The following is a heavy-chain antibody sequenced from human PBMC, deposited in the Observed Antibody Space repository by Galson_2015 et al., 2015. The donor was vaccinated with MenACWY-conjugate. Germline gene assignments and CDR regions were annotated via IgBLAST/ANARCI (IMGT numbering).Heavy chain of an antibody. D-gene: IGHD3-16*01. CDR3: ARDRGGYWFDP. CDR2: IYYSGST. J-gene: IGHJ5*02. CDR1: GGSIRSTTYY. V-gene: IGHV4-39*07. Sequence: LSLTCTVSGGSIRSTTYYWGWIRPPPGKGLEWIGSIYYSGSTYYNPSLKSRVTMSVDTSKNQFSLNLSSVTAADTAVYYCARDRGGYWFDPGGQGTRVTVSS.